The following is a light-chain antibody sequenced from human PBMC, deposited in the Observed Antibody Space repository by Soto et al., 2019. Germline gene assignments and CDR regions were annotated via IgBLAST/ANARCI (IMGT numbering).Light chain of an antibody. CDR1: QSVSSSY. CDR2: GAS. Sequence: EIVLTQSPGTLSLSPGERATLSCRASQSVSSSYLAWYQQKPGQAPRLLIYGASSRATGIPDRFSGSGSETDFTLTISRLEPEDFAVYYCQHYGNSRITFGQGTRLEIK. V-gene: IGKV3-20*01. CDR3: QHYGNSRIT. J-gene: IGKJ5*01.